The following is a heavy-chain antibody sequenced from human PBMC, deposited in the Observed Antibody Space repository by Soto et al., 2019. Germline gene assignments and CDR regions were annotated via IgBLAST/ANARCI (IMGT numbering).Heavy chain of an antibody. D-gene: IGHD3-10*01. J-gene: IGHJ6*02. CDR1: GFTFSSYA. V-gene: IGHV3-23*01. Sequence: GGSLRLSCAASGFTFSSYAMSWVRQAPGKGLEWVSAISGSGGSTYYADSVKGRFTISRDNSKNTLYLQMNSLRAEDTAVYYCAKVRVRGGYYYYGMEIRGQGTTVTVSS. CDR2: ISGSGGST. CDR3: AKVRVRGGYYYYGMEI.